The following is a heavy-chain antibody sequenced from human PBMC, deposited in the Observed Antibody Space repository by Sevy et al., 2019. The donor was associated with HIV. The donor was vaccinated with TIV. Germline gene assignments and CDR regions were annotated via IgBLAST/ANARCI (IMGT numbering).Heavy chain of an antibody. D-gene: IGHD3-16*01. Sequence: GGSLRLSCAASGFTFSGAAMFWVRQASGKGLEWIGRIRSKANNYATVYGASVKGMFIISRDDSKNTTYLQMNSLKIEDTAVYYCTAGDLGRFDYWGRGSLVTVSS. J-gene: IGHJ4*02. V-gene: IGHV3-73*01. CDR3: TAGDLGRFDY. CDR1: GFTFSGAA. CDR2: IRSKANNYAT.